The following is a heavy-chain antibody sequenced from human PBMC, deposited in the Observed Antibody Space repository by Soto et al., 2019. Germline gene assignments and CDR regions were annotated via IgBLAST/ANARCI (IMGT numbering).Heavy chain of an antibody. Sequence: GGSLRLSCVASGVTFSTYGMDWVRQAPGKGLEWVALVSYDGSKKYYADSVKGRFTSSRDNSKNTLYLQMNSLGAEDTAVYYGARAGDRYYVNGVCPCDYWGRGSLVTVSS. CDR2: VSYDGSKK. J-gene: IGHJ4*02. CDR3: ARAGDRYYVNGVCPCDY. V-gene: IGHV3-33*01. D-gene: IGHD2-8*01. CDR1: GVTFSTYG.